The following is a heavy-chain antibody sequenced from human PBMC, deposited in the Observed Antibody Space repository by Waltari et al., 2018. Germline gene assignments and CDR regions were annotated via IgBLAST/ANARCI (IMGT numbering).Heavy chain of an antibody. CDR2: IYPGDSDT. Sequence: EVQLVQSGAEVKQPGESRKISCKGSGYSFTSYWIGWVRQMPWKGLEWMGIIYPGDSDTRYSPSFQGQVTISADKSISTAYLQWSSLKASDTAMYYCARRTHYYDSRVVILDLWGRGTLVTVSS. V-gene: IGHV5-51*01. J-gene: IGHJ2*01. CDR3: ARRTHYYDSRVVILDL. D-gene: IGHD3-22*01. CDR1: GYSFTSYW.